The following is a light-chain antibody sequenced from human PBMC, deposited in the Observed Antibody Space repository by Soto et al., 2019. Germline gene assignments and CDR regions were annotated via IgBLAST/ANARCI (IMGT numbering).Light chain of an antibody. Sequence: DIQMTQSPSALSASTGDRVTITCQASQDIRNYLNWYQQKPGKAPKLLIYDASKLQTGSPSRFRGSGSGTTFTFIISSLQPERFAIYYCQQYDKLVTFGQGTKVEMK. CDR2: DAS. V-gene: IGKV1-33*01. CDR1: QDIRNY. J-gene: IGKJ1*01. CDR3: QQYDKLVT.